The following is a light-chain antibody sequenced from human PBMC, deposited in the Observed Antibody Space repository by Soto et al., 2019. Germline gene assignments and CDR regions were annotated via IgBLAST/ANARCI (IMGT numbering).Light chain of an antibody. V-gene: IGLV1-40*01. J-gene: IGLJ2*01. CDR1: SSNTGADYD. CDR2: DNN. Sequence: QSVLTQPPSVSGAPGQRVTISCTGSSSNTGADYDVHWYQHLPGSAPKLLIYDNNIRPSGVPDRCSGSKSGTSASLAITGRQAEDEGDYYCQSYDSSLSNLVVFGGGTKLTVI. CDR3: QSYDSSLSNLVV.